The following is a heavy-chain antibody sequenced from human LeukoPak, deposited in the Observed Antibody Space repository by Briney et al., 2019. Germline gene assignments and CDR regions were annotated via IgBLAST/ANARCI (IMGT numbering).Heavy chain of an antibody. D-gene: IGHD3-9*01. V-gene: IGHV3-23*01. CDR1: GFSFSSYA. J-gene: IGHJ4*02. Sequence: GGSLRLSCAASGFSFSSYAMSWVRQAPGKGLEWVSTISSDGGATYYADSVKGRFTISRDNSKNTVYLQLNSLRAEDTAVYYCAKDDFDWLLDLDYWGQGTLVTVSS. CDR3: AKDDFDWLLDLDY. CDR2: ISSDGGAT.